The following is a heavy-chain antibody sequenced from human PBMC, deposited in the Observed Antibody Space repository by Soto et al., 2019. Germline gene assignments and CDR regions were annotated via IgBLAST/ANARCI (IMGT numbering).Heavy chain of an antibody. V-gene: IGHV1-8*01. Sequence: QVQLVQSGAEVKKPGASVKVSCKASGYTFTSYDINWVRQATGQGLEWMGWMNPNSGNTGYAQKFQGRVTMTRNTSISTAYMELSSLRSEDTAVYYCARGRRIAAAGTLYYYMDVWGKGTTVTVSS. D-gene: IGHD6-13*01. CDR1: GYTFTSYD. J-gene: IGHJ6*03. CDR2: MNPNSGNT. CDR3: ARGRRIAAAGTLYYYMDV.